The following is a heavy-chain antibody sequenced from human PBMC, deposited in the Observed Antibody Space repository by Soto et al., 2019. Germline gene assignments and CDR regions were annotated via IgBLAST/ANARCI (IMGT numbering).Heavy chain of an antibody. J-gene: IGHJ6*02. V-gene: IGHV5-51*01. CDR1: GYTFTDYW. Sequence: PGESLKISCQGSGYTFTDYWIGWVRQLPGKGLEWMGIIYPGDSDTRYSPSFQGHVTITVDKSTSTAYLQRNTLKASDTAMYYCARQQYGMDVWGQGTTVTVSS. CDR2: IYPGDSDT. CDR3: ARQQYGMDV.